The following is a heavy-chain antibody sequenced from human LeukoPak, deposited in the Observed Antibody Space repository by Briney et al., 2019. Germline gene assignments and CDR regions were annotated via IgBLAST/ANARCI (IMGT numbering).Heavy chain of an antibody. CDR2: INHSGST. CDR3: ARGTAAAGLWFDP. J-gene: IGHJ5*02. CDR1: GGSFSGYY. Sequence: SETLPLTCSVYGGSFSGYYWSWIRQPPGKGLEWIGEINHSGSTNYNPSLKSRVTISVDTSKNQFSLKLSSVTSADTAVYYCARGTAAAGLWFDPRGQGTLVTVSS. D-gene: IGHD6-13*01. V-gene: IGHV4-34*01.